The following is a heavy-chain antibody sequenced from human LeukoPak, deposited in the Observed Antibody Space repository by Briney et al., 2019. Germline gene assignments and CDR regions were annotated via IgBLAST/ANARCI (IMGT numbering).Heavy chain of an antibody. CDR2: ISGRGDRT. D-gene: IGHD2-2*01. CDR1: RFSFSSYA. V-gene: IGHV3-23*01. J-gene: IGHJ4*02. CDR3: LIPAMNY. Sequence: GSLRLSCEVSRFSFSSYAMTWFRQAPGKGLEWVSAISGRGDRTSYADSVKGRVTISRDNSKNTLYLQMNSLRVEDTAIYYPLIPAMNYWGQGTLVIVSS.